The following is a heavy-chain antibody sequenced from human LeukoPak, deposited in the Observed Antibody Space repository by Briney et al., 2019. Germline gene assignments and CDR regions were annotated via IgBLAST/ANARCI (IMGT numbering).Heavy chain of an antibody. D-gene: IGHD4-17*01. Sequence: SETLSLTCTVSGGSITSSSYYWGWIRQPPGEGLEWIGSVYYSGNTYYNSSLKSRVTIPVDTSKNQFSLKLSSVTAADTAIYYCTREYGFMTTVFHAFDIWGQGTMVTVSS. CDR3: TREYGFMTTVFHAFDI. V-gene: IGHV4-39*07. J-gene: IGHJ3*02. CDR1: GGSITSSSYY. CDR2: VYYSGNT.